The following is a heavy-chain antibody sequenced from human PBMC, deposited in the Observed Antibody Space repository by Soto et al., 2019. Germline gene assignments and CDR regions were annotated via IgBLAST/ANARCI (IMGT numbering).Heavy chain of an antibody. Sequence: PGGSLRLSCAASGFTFSNYWMSWVRQAPGKGLEWVANIKQDGSESNYADSVKGRFTISSDNAENSLYLQMTSLRAEDTAVYYCASARHIGPWGQGTLVTVSS. CDR2: IKQDGSES. CDR3: ASARHIGP. D-gene: IGHD2-21*01. V-gene: IGHV3-7*01. CDR1: GFTFSNYW. J-gene: IGHJ5*02.